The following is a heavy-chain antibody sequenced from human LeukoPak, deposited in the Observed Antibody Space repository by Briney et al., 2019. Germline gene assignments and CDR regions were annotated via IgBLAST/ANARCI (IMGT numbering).Heavy chain of an antibody. V-gene: IGHV4-34*01. J-gene: IGHJ5*02. CDR3: AASSTWGSGWFDP. Sequence: SETLSLTCGIYGGSFSDYYWSWIRQPPGKGLEWIGEISHSGSTKYNPSLKSRVIISVDRSKNQFSLKVRSVTAADTAVYYCAASSTWGSGWFDPWGQGTPVTVSS. D-gene: IGHD2-2*01. CDR2: ISHSGST. CDR1: GGSFSDYY.